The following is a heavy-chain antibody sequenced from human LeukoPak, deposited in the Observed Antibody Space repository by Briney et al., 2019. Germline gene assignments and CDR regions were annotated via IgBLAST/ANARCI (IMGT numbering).Heavy chain of an antibody. CDR2: IGTAVDT. CDR3: ARNFNHFDY. V-gene: IGHV3-13*01. J-gene: IGHJ4*02. D-gene: IGHD1-14*01. CDR1: GFFFSDYD. Sequence: GGSLRLACAASGFFFSDYDMHWVRQVPRKGLEWVSGIGTAVDTYYPDSVKGRFTISRENAKNSLYLQMNSLRAEDTAVYYCARNFNHFDYWGQGTLVTVSS.